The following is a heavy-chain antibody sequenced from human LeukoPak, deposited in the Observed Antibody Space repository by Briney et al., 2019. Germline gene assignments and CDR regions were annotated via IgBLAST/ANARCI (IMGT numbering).Heavy chain of an antibody. CDR1: GGSISSSSYY. CDR3: ARGGKGYFDY. CDR2: IYYSGST. V-gene: IGHV4-39*07. Sequence: SETLSLTCTVSGGSISSSSYYWGWIRQPPGKGLEWIGSIYYSGSTYYNPSLKSRVTISVDRSKNQFSLKPSSVTAADTAVYYCARGGKGYFDYWGQGTLVTVSS. J-gene: IGHJ4*02. D-gene: IGHD1-26*01.